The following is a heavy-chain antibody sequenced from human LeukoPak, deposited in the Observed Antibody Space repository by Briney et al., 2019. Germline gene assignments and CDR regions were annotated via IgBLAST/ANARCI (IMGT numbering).Heavy chain of an antibody. Sequence: PGGSLRLSCAASGFTFSSYWMSWVLQAPGKGLEWVANIKQDGSEKYYVDSVKGRFTISRDNAKNSLYLQMNSLRAEDTAVYYCARDAEVVPAAIDYFDYWGQGTLVTVSS. D-gene: IGHD2-2*02. CDR1: GFTFSSYW. V-gene: IGHV3-7*01. CDR3: ARDAEVVPAAIDYFDY. J-gene: IGHJ4*02. CDR2: IKQDGSEK.